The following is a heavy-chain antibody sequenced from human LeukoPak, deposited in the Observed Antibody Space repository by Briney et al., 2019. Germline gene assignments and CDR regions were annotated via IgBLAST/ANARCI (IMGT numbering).Heavy chain of an antibody. CDR1: GYTFTSYD. CDR2: MNPNSGNT. J-gene: IGHJ3*02. Sequence: ASVKVSCKASGYTFTSYDINWVRQATGQGLEWMGWMNPNSGNTGYAQKFQGRVTMTRNTSISTAYVELSSLRSEDTAVYYCARAGALRDAFDIWGQGTMVTVSS. D-gene: IGHD1-14*01. V-gene: IGHV1-8*01. CDR3: ARAGALRDAFDI.